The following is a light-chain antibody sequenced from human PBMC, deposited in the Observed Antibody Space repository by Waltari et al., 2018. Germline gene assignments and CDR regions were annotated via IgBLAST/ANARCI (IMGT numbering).Light chain of an antibody. CDR2: SNN. V-gene: IGLV1-44*01. CDR3: AAWDDSLNGWV. Sequence: QPVPTQPPSASGTPGQRVTIPCSGSSSNIGSNTVNWYQQLPGTAPKLLIYSNNQRPSGVPDRFSGSKSGTSASLAISGLQSEDEADYYCAAWDDSLNGWVFGGGTKLTVL. CDR1: SSNIGSNT. J-gene: IGLJ3*02.